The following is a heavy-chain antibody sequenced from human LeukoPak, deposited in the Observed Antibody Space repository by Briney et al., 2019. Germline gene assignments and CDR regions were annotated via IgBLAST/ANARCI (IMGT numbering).Heavy chain of an antibody. CDR1: GYTFTSYD. CDR3: ATSYSSSSSEIDY. Sequence: ASVKVSCKASGYTFTSYDINWVRQAPGQGLEWMGWMNPNSGNTGYAQKFQGRVTMTRNTSISTAYMELSSLRSEDTAVYYCATSYSSSSSEIDYWGQGTLVTVSS. CDR2: MNPNSGNT. V-gene: IGHV1-8*01. J-gene: IGHJ4*02. D-gene: IGHD6-6*01.